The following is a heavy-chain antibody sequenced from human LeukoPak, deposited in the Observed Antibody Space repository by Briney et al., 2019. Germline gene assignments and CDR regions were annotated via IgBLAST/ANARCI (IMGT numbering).Heavy chain of an antibody. CDR2: MYSSGTT. V-gene: IGHV4-59*08. D-gene: IGHD3-9*01. Sequence: SEPLSLICSLCGGFISSYYWRWLRQPPGGGVEWFGYMYSSGTTKYNPSLKRRDTLAVDTTKNQFSLKLSSVTAADTAFYYCARHILTAGSIEWGQGTLVTVSS. CDR1: GGFISSYY. J-gene: IGHJ4*02. CDR3: ARHILTAGSIE.